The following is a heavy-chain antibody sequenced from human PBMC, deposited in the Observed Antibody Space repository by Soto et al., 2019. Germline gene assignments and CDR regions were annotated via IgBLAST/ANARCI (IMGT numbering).Heavy chain of an antibody. J-gene: IGHJ4*02. CDR2: ISGYNGDK. D-gene: IGHD6-19*01. CDR3: VSEFLSGSFDN. Sequence: QDPRVQSGAEVKKPGASVKVSCTTPGYAYSKYIIAWVRQTPGQGLEWMGWISGYNGDKQYATELQGSVTFTSETYTSTAYLKLRSLTADDTAVYYCVSEFLSGSFDNWGQGTLVTVSS. V-gene: IGHV1-18*04. CDR1: GYAYSKYI.